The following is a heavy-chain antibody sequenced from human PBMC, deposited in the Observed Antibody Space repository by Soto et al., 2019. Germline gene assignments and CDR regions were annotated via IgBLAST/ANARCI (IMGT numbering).Heavy chain of an antibody. CDR3: AISFLRFFEWFLIEQENYCMDV. V-gene: IGHV3-23*01. CDR2: ISGSGGST. Sequence: EVQLLESGGGLVQPGGSLRLSCAASGFTFSSYAMSWVRQAPGKGLEWVSAISGSGGSTYYADSVKGRFTISRDNSKNTLYLQMNSLRAEDTAVYYCAISFLRFFEWFLIEQENYCMDVWGQGTTVTVSS. CDR1: GFTFSSYA. D-gene: IGHD3-3*01. J-gene: IGHJ6*02.